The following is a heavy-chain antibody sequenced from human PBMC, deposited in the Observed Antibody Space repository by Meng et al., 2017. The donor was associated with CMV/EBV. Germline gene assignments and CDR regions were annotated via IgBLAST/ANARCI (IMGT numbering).Heavy chain of an antibody. D-gene: IGHD2-2*01. Sequence: GSLRLSCAVYGGSFSGYYWSWIRQPPGKGLEWIGEINHSGSTNYNSSLKSRVTISVDTSKNQFSLKLSSVTAADTAVYYCARGLKKNRDIVVVPAASRNAFDIWGQGTMVTVSS. J-gene: IGHJ3*02. CDR2: INHSGST. CDR3: ARGLKKNRDIVVVPAASRNAFDI. V-gene: IGHV4-34*01. CDR1: GGSFSGYY.